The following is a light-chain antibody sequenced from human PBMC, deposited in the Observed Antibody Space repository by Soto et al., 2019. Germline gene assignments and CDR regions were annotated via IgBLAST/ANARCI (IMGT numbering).Light chain of an antibody. Sequence: EIVLPQFSDTLTLSPGERATLSCRASQSVSSYLAWYQQKPGQPPRLLIYDASNRATRIPARFSGSGSGTDFTLTISSLEPEDFAVYYCQQRSNWPPLTFGGGTKVDNK. CDR1: QSVSSY. CDR2: DAS. CDR3: QQRSNWPPLT. J-gene: IGKJ4*01. V-gene: IGKV3-11*01.